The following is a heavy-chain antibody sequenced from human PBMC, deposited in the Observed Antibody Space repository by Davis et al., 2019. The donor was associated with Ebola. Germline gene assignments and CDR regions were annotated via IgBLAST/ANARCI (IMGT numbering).Heavy chain of an antibody. J-gene: IGHJ4*02. CDR1: GDSISSSNYY. Sequence: GSLRLSCTASGDSISSSNYYWGWIRQPPGKGLEWIGTIYYSGTTYYNPSLKSRVIISIDTSKSQFSLKLSSVTAADTALYYCARKSGGGTSYGFDYWGQGILVTISS. CDR2: IYYSGTT. CDR3: ARKSGGGTSYGFDY. D-gene: IGHD5-18*01. V-gene: IGHV4-39*01.